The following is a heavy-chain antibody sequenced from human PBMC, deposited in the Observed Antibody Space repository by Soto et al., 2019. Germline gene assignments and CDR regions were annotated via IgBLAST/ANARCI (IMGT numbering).Heavy chain of an antibody. J-gene: IGHJ5*02. CDR1: TMSFNTYG. Sequence: GGSLRLSCAASTMSFNTYGVTWVRQAPGEGLEWVSTVTVTGGSTYYADSVKGRFTISRDRSNYTVSLLLNSLRVEDTAIYYCARQRSPEGWFDPWGQGTLVTVSS. D-gene: IGHD3-10*01. CDR2: VTVTGGST. V-gene: IGHV3-23*01. CDR3: ARQRSPEGWFDP.